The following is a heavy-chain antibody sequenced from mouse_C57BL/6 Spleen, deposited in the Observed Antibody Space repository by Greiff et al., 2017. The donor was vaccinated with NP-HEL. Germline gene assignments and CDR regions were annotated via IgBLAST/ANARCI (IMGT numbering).Heavy chain of an antibody. J-gene: IGHJ3*01. D-gene: IGHD2-1*01. CDR2: IDPSDSET. CDR3: VYGNFSWFAY. CDR1: GYTFTSYW. Sequence: QVQLKQPGAELVRPGSSVKLSCKASGYTFTSYWMHWVKQRPIQGLEWIGNIDPSDSETHYNQKFKDKATLTVDKSSSTAYMQLSSLTSEDSAVYYCVYGNFSWFAYWGQGTLVTVSA. V-gene: IGHV1-52*01.